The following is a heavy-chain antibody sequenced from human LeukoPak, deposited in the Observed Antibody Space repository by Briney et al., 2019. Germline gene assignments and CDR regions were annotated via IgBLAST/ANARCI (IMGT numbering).Heavy chain of an antibody. Sequence: SETLSLTCTVSGGSINDYYWNWIRHPPGKRLEWIGHIHYSGITNYNPSLNSRVTISADTSKGQFSLKLSSVTAADTAVYYCARRVTMSAPTTPDSWLHPWGQGTLVTVSS. V-gene: IGHV4-59*08. D-gene: IGHD3-3*01. CDR3: ARRVTMSAPTTPDSWLHP. J-gene: IGHJ5*02. CDR2: IHYSGIT. CDR1: GGSINDYY.